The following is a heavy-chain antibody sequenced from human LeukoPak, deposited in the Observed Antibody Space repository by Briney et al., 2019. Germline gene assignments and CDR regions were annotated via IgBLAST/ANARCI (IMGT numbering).Heavy chain of an antibody. Sequence: PGRSLRLSCAASGFTFSRYGMHWVRQAPGKGLEWVAVISYDASNKYYADSVQGRFTISRDDSKNTLFLQMNSLRAEDTAVYYCAKRFGEATYYYYMDVWGKGTTVTISS. J-gene: IGHJ6*03. D-gene: IGHD3-10*01. CDR2: ISYDASNK. CDR1: GFTFSRYG. CDR3: AKRFGEATYYYYMDV. V-gene: IGHV3-30*18.